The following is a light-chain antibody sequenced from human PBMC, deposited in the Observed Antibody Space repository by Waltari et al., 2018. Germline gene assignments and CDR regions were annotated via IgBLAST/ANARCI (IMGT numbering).Light chain of an antibody. CDR1: SRDVGAYNL. CDR3: CSYGVTSLL. J-gene: IGLJ2*01. CDR2: DIT. V-gene: IGLV2-23*02. Sequence: QSALTQPASVSGSPGQSVTISCSGSSRDVGAYNLVSWYQQYPGKSPKLNSYDITKRPSGVSNRFSGASSGNPASLTISGLQAEDEAHYYCCSYGVTSLLFGCGTELTVL.